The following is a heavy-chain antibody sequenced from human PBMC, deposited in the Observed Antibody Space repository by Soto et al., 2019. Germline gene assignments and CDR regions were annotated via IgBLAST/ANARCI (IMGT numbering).Heavy chain of an antibody. CDR2: INPKSGGT. CDR1: GYSFTDYH. D-gene: IGHD2-8*01. CDR3: ARGDSTDCSIGVCSFFYHHDTDV. Sequence: QVQLVQSGAEVKKPGASVKVSCKASGYSFTDYHIHWVRQAPGQGLEWLGRINPKSGGTSTAQKFQGWVTMTTDTSISTASMELTRLTSDDTAIYYCARGDSTDCSIGVCSFFYHHDTDVWGQGTTVTVSS. J-gene: IGHJ6*02. V-gene: IGHV1-2*04.